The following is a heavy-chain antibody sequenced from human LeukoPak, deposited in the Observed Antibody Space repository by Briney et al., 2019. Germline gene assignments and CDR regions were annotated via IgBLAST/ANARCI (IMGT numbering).Heavy chain of an antibody. D-gene: IGHD5-24*01. V-gene: IGHV3-21*01. CDR2: ISSSSSYI. CDR3: ARHPRDGYAFDY. Sequence: PGGSLRLSCAASGFTFSSYSMNWVRQAPGKGLEWVSSISSSSSYIYYADSVKGRFTISRDNAKNSLYLQMNSLRAEDTAVYYCARHPRDGYAFDYWGQGTLVTVSS. CDR1: GFTFSSYS. J-gene: IGHJ4*02.